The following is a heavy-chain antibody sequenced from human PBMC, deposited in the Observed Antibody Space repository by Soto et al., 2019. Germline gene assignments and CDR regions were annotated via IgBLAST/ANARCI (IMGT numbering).Heavy chain of an antibody. Sequence: EVQLLESGGGLVQPGESLRLSCAASGFTFSSYAMTWVRQAPGKGLEWVSHISGSGGTTYYAGSVKGRFTISRDNSKNTLFLQLNSLRAEDTAVYYCAKNTRGDYSSSWYYWGQGTLVTVSS. V-gene: IGHV3-23*01. CDR3: AKNTRGDYSSSWYY. CDR1: GFTFSSYA. CDR2: ISGSGGTT. D-gene: IGHD6-13*01. J-gene: IGHJ4*02.